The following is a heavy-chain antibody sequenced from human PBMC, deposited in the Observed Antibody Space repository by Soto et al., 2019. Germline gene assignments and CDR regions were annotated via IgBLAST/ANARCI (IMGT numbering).Heavy chain of an antibody. CDR3: ASSVITRPNWFDP. J-gene: IGHJ5*02. V-gene: IGHV4-59*08. CDR2: IYYSGTT. CDR1: GGPISNYY. D-gene: IGHD3-3*01. Sequence: SETLSLTCTVSGGPISNYYWSWIRQPPGKGLEWIGYIYYSGTTNHNPSFKSRVTISMDTSKNQFSLKLSSVTAADTAVYYCASSVITRPNWFDPWGQGTLVTVSS.